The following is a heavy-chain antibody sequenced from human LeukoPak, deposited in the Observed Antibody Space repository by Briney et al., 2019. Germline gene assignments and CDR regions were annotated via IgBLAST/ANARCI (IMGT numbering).Heavy chain of an antibody. J-gene: IGHJ6*02. CDR3: ASPYYYDSSGYEDYYYGMDV. CDR1: GGTFSSYA. CDR2: IIPILGIA. D-gene: IGHD3-22*01. Sequence: ASVKVSCKASGGTFSSYAISWVRQAPGQGLEWMGRIIPILGIANYAQKFQGRVTITADKSTSTAYMELSSLRSEDTAVYYCASPYYYDSSGYEDYYYGMDVWGQGTTVTVSS. V-gene: IGHV1-69*04.